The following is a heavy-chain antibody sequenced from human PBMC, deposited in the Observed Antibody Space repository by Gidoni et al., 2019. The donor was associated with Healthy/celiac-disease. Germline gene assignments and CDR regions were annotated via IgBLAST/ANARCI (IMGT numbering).Heavy chain of an antibody. V-gene: IGHV5-10-1*03. CDR1: GYSFTSYW. CDR3: ARHLLWSYDMDV. Sequence: EVQLVQSGAEVKKPGESLRISCTGSGYSFTSYWISWVRQMPGRGLEWMGRIDPSDSYTNYSPSFQGHVTISADKSISTAYLQWSSLKASDTAMYYCARHLLWSYDMDVWGQGTTVTVSS. D-gene: IGHD3-10*01. CDR2: IDPSDSYT. J-gene: IGHJ6*02.